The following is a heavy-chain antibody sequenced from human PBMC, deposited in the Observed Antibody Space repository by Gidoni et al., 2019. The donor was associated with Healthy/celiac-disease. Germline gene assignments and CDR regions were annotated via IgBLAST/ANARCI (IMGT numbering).Heavy chain of an antibody. CDR3: ARDRDIVVVPAAQGGRYYYYYGMDV. CDR1: GGSISSSSYY. V-gene: IGHV4-39*07. J-gene: IGHJ6*02. D-gene: IGHD2-2*01. Sequence: QLQLQESGPGLVKPSETLSLTCTVSGGSISSSSYYWGWIRQPPGKGLEWIGSIYYSGSTYYNPSLKSRVTISVDTSKNQFSLKLSSVTAADTAVYYCARDRDIVVVPAAQGGRYYYYYGMDVWGQGTTVTVSS. CDR2: IYYSGST.